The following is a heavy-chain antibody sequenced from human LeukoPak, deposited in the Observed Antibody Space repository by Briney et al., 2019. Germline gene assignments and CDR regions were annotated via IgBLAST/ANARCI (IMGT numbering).Heavy chain of an antibody. Sequence: SSETLTLTCSLWVHPLGSCYDLGLRQPAGKGLEWIGRIYSSGSTNYNPSLKSRVTMSVDTCKNHFSLKLSSVTAADTAVYYCARDPYCSGGSCYLNWFDPWGQGTLVTVSS. CDR3: ARDPYCSGGSCYLNWFDP. V-gene: IGHV4-4*07. CDR2: IYSSGST. D-gene: IGHD2-15*01. J-gene: IGHJ5*02. CDR1: VHPLGSCY.